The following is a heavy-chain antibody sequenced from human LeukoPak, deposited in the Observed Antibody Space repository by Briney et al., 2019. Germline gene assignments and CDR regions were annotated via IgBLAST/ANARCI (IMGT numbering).Heavy chain of an antibody. D-gene: IGHD2-2*01. J-gene: IGHJ5*02. CDR2: ISWNSGSI. V-gene: IGHV3-9*03. CDR1: GFTFDDYA. Sequence: PGGSLRLSXAASGFTFDDYAMHWVRQAPGKGVEWVSGISWNSGSIGYADSVKGRFTISRDNAKNSLYLQMNSLRAEDMALYYCAKGYCSSTSCLFDPWGQGTLVTVSS. CDR3: AKGYCSSTSCLFDP.